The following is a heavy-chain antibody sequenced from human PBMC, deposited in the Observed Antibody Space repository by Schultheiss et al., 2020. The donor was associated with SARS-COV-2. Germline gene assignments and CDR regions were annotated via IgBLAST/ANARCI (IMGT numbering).Heavy chain of an antibody. D-gene: IGHD6-6*01. CDR1: GFTFSSYA. V-gene: IGHV3-48*01. J-gene: IGHJ6*02. Sequence: GGSLRLSCAASGFTFSSYAMHWVRQAPGKGLEWVSYISSSSSTIYYADSVKGRFTISRDNSKNTLYLQMNSLRAEDTAVYYCAREGELGSSSAYYYYYGMDVWGQGTTVTVSS. CDR2: ISSSSSTI. CDR3: AREGELGSSSAYYYYYGMDV.